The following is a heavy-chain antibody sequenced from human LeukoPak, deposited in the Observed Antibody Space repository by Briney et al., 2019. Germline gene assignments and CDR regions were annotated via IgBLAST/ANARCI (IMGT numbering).Heavy chain of an antibody. D-gene: IGHD1-26*01. J-gene: IGHJ6*03. CDR1: GGSFSGYY. V-gene: IGHV4-34*01. Sequence: SETLSLTCAVYGGSFSGYYWSWFRQPPGKGLEWIGEINHSGSTNYNPSLKSRVTISVDTSKNQFSLKLSSVTAADTAVYYCARGIARSWYYYYYYMDVWGKGTTVTVSS. CDR2: INHSGST. CDR3: ARGIARSWYYYYYYMDV.